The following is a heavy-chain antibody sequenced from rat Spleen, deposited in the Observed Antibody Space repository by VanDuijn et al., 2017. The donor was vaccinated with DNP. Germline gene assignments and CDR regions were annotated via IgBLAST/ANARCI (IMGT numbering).Heavy chain of an antibody. Sequence: EVQLVESGGGLVQPGRSLKLSCAASGFIFSNYYMAWVLQAPTKGLEWVASISYDGGSTNYRDSVKGRLTISRDDAKSSLYLQMDTLKSEETATYYCARGSTSIYWYFDFWGPGTMVTVSS. CDR1: GFIFSNYY. V-gene: IGHV5-20*01. J-gene: IGHJ1*01. CDR3: ARGSTSIYWYFDF. D-gene: IGHD1-2*01. CDR2: ISYDGGST.